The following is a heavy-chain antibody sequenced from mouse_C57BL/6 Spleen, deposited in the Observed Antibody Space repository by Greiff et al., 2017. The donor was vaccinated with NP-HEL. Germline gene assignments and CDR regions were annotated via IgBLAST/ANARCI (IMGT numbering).Heavy chain of an antibody. CDR3: ARYPTAMDY. CDR2: IRNKANGYTT. CDR1: GFTFTDYY. D-gene: IGHD2-10*01. V-gene: IGHV7-3*01. Sequence: EVKLMESGGGLVQPGGSLSLSCAASGFTFTDYYMSWVRQPPGKALEWLGFIRNKANGYTTEYSASVKGRFTISRDNSQSILYLQMNALRAEDSATYYCARYPTAMDYWGQGTSVTVSS. J-gene: IGHJ4*01.